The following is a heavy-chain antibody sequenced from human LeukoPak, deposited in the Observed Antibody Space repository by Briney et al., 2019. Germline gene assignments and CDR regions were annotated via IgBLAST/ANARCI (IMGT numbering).Heavy chain of an antibody. CDR3: VRDRAYCSGVTCYSVFDY. V-gene: IGHV3-48*04. Sequence: GGSLRLSCAASGFTFSSYGMNWVRRAPGKVLEWLSYISSSSNSIYYADSVKGRFTISRDNAKDSLHLQMNSLKVEDTAVYYCVRDRAYCSGVTCYSVFDYWGQGTLVTVSS. CDR1: GFTFSSYG. CDR2: ISSSSNSI. J-gene: IGHJ4*02. D-gene: IGHD2-15*01.